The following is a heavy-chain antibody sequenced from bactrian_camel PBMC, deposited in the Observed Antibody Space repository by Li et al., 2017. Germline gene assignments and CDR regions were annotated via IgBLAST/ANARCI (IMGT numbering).Heavy chain of an antibody. CDR1: GDTDIDYC. V-gene: IGHV3S1*01. Sequence: HVQLVESGGGSVQAGGSLRLSCQASGDTDIDYCMAWFSQAPLKAREGVAGIYIGRGKTYYADSAKGRFTISHDNTRTTLYLQMNDLKPEDTGTYYCAAVESGVIEITYCGSGAGGAPYGMDYWGKGTQVTVS. J-gene: IGHJ7*01. D-gene: IGHD6*01. CDR2: IYIGRGKT.